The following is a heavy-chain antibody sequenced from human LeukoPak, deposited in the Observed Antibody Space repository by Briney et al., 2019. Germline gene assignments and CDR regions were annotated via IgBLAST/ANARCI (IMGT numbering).Heavy chain of an antibody. CDR1: GFTFRTYG. CDR3: ARELVSLGTGYFDL. J-gene: IGHJ2*01. V-gene: IGHV3-23*01. D-gene: IGHD7-27*01. Sequence: GGSLRLSCEASGFTFRTYGMAWVPEAPGKGLEWVSGITGSSTWTYYADSVKGRFTISRDNSKNTLHLQTNSLRAHDTAIYYCARELVSLGTGYFDLWGRGTLVTDSS. CDR2: ITGSSTWT.